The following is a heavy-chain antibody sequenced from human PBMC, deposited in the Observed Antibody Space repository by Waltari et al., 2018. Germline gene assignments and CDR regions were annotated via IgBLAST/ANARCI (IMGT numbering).Heavy chain of an antibody. CDR1: GGSISSSSYY. Sequence: QLQLQESGPGLVKPSETLSLTCTVSGGSISSSSYYWGWIRQPPGKGLEWIGSIYYSGSTYYNPSLKSRVTISVDTSKNQFSLKLSSVTAADTAVYYCARRRSRYYFDYWGPGTLVTVSS. V-gene: IGHV4-39*01. CDR2: IYYSGST. J-gene: IGHJ4*02. CDR3: ARRRSRYYFDY. D-gene: IGHD1-20*01.